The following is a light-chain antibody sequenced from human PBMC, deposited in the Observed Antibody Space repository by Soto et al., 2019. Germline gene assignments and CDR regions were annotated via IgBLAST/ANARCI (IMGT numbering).Light chain of an antibody. CDR2: RAS. CDR3: HQYENWPKT. J-gene: IGKJ1*01. V-gene: IGKV3-15*01. CDR1: QSITTN. Sequence: EIVMTQSPPTLSVSPGERATLSCRASQSITTNVAWFQQKPGQAPSLLIFRASVRASGVPARFSGSGSGTEFTLTISSLQSEDFAVYFCHQYENWPKTFGQGTNVEI.